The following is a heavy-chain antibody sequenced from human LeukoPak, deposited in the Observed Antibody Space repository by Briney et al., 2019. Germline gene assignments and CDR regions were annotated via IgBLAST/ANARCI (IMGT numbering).Heavy chain of an antibody. V-gene: IGHV4-34*01. CDR1: GGSFSGYY. Sequence: KASETLSLTCAVYGGSFSGYYWSWIRQPPGKGLEWIGEINHSGSTNYNASLKSRVTISVDTSKNQFSLRLSSVTAADTAVYYCAPRGDIGHSYGYGKWFDPWGRGTRVTVSS. CDR3: APRGDIGHSYGYGKWFDP. J-gene: IGHJ5*02. D-gene: IGHD5-18*01. CDR2: INHSGST.